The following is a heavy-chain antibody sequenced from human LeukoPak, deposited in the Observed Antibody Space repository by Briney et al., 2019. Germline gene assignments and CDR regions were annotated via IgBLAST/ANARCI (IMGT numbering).Heavy chain of an antibody. CDR3: ATLGGLYYESHGYPDFDH. CDR1: GGSLSPYY. J-gene: IGHJ4*02. Sequence: SETLSLTCSVSGGSLSPYYWSWIRQPPRGGLEWLGEINQSGSTNYNPSLKSRVTISVEKFKNQFSLEVTSVTAADTAIYYCATLGGLYYESHGYPDFDHWGQGTLVTVSS. D-gene: IGHD3-22*01. CDR2: INQSGST. V-gene: IGHV4-34*01.